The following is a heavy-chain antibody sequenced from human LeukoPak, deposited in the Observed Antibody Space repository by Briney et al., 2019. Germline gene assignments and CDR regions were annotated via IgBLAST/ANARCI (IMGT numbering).Heavy chain of an antibody. D-gene: IGHD5-18*01. Sequence: SETLSLTCTVSGYSISSGYYWGWIRQPPGKGLEWIGSIYHSGSTNYNPSLKSRVTISVDTSKNQFSLKLSSVTAADTAVYYCARGWRGYSYGKRRYYYYYMDVWGKGTTVTVSS. J-gene: IGHJ6*03. V-gene: IGHV4-38-2*02. CDR1: GYSISSGYY. CDR3: ARGWRGYSYGKRRYYYYYMDV. CDR2: IYHSGST.